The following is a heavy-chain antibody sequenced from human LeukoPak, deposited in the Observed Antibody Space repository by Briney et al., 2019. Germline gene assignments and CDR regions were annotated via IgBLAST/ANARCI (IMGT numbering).Heavy chain of an antibody. CDR2: ISSSSNFI. Sequence: PGGSLRLSCAASGFTFSSNSMNWVRQAPGKGLEWVSSISSSSNFIYYVDSVKGRFTISRDNAKNSLYLQMNSLRAEDTAVYYCARDDGSYSRSPGFDYWGQGTLVTVSS. CDR3: ARDDGSYSRSPGFDY. V-gene: IGHV3-21*01. D-gene: IGHD1-26*01. J-gene: IGHJ4*02. CDR1: GFTFSSNS.